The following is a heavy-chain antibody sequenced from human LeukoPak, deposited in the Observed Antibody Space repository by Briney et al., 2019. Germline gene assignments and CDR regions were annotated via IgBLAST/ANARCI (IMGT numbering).Heavy chain of an antibody. CDR1: GVSITSHY. D-gene: IGHD2-15*01. V-gene: IGHV4-59*11. Sequence: SETLSLTCTVSGVSITSHYWTWIRQPPGKGLEWMGYIYYSGSTNCNPSLKSRVTISVDTSKNQFSLKLSSVTAADTAVYYCARGGPLYWINWFDPWGQGTLVTVSS. CDR2: IYYSGST. CDR3: ARGGPLYWINWFDP. J-gene: IGHJ5*02.